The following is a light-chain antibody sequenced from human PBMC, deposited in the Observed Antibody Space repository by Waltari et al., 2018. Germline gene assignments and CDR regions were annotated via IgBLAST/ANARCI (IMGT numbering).Light chain of an antibody. J-gene: IGKJ1*01. CDR2: GAS. Sequence: DIQMTQSPSAMSASVGDRVTITCRASEDIDKYLAWIQQKPGTVPKRLIYGASTLQSGVPSRFTGSRSGTEFNLTISSLQPEDFATYYCLQHNTYPCTFGQGTKVELK. CDR1: EDIDKY. CDR3: LQHNTYPCT. V-gene: IGKV1-17*03.